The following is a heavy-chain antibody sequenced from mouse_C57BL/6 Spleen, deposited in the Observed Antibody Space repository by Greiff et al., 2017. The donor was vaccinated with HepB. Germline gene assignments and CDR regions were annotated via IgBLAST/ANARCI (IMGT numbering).Heavy chain of an antibody. CDR3: ARGNYYGSSPYYAMDY. CDR2: IYPGGGYT. CDR1: GYTFTNYW. Sequence: QVQLQQSGAELVRPGTSVKMSCKASGYTFTNYWIGWAKQRPGHGLEWIGDIYPGGGYTNYNEKFKGKATLTADKSSSTAYMQFSSLTSEDSAIYYCARGNYYGSSPYYAMDYWGQGTSVTVSS. V-gene: IGHV1-63*01. J-gene: IGHJ4*01. D-gene: IGHD1-1*01.